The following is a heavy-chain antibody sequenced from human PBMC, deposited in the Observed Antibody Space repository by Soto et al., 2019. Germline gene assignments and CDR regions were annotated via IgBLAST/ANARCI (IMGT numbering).Heavy chain of an antibody. Sequence: ASVKVSCKASGYTFTSYGISWVRQAPGQGREWMGWISAYNGNTNYAQKLQGRVTMTTDTSTSTAYMELRSLRSDDTAVYYCARDRIRDDSSNYDDWFDPWGQGTLVTVSS. CDR2: ISAYNGNT. CDR1: GYTFTSYG. CDR3: ARDRIRDDSSNYDDWFDP. J-gene: IGHJ5*02. D-gene: IGHD4-4*01. V-gene: IGHV1-18*04.